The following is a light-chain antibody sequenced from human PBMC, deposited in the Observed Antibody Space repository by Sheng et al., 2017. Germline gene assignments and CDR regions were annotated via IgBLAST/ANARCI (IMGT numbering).Light chain of an antibody. CDR3: LQYNSLWS. CDR1: RRISS. Sequence: DIQMTQSPSTLSAFVGDTVTITCRASRRISSLAWYQQKPGTAPKVLIYKASSLESGVPPRFSGSGSGTEFTLTISSLQPDDFATYYCLQYNSLWSFGQGTKVEMK. J-gene: IGKJ1*01. CDR2: KAS. V-gene: IGKV1-5*03.